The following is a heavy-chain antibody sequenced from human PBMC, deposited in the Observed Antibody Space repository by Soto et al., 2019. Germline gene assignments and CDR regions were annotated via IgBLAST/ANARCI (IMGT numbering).Heavy chain of an antibody. D-gene: IGHD3-22*01. CDR1: GYPFTTYG. CDR3: ASGRYDASGYFDY. V-gene: IGHV1-45*02. CDR2: ITPFNGNT. J-gene: IGHJ4*02. Sequence: GASVKVSCKASGYPFTTYGINWVRQAPGQALEWMGWITPFNGNTKYAQKFQDRVTFTGDTSLNTAYMELSSLRSDDTAMFYCASGRYDASGYFDYWGQGTLVTVSS.